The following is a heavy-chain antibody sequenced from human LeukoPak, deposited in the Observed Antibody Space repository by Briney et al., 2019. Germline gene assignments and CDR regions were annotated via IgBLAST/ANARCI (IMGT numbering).Heavy chain of an antibody. V-gene: IGHV3-23*01. CDR2: ISSSGAGT. CDR3: AKNTILDSRSY. CDR1: GFALSSYA. Sequence: SGGSLRLSCEASGFALSSYAMSWGRQAPGKGLEWVSAISSSGAGTYYADSVKGRFTISRDNSKNTLYLQMNSLRAEDTAVYYCAKNTILDSRSYGGQGNLVTVSS. D-gene: IGHD3-3*01. J-gene: IGHJ4*01.